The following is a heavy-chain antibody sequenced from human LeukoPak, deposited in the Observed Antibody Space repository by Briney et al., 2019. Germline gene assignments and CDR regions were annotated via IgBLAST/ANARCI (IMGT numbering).Heavy chain of an antibody. V-gene: IGHV3-23*01. D-gene: IGHD4-23*01. CDR1: GFAFSGFG. CDR3: AREYDYGGNRPGCFQH. J-gene: IGHJ1*01. Sequence: GGSLRLSCAASGFAFSGFGISWVRQAPGKDLEWVATISHDSIGTHYIDSVKGRFRISRDNNEGTLDLQMNSLRAEDTAVYYCAREYDYGGNRPGCFQHWGQGTLVTVSS. CDR2: ISHDSIGT.